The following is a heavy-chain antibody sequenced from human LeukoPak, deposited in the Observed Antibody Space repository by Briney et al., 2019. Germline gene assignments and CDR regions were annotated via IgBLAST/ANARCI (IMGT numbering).Heavy chain of an antibody. Sequence: ASVTVSCKASGYTFTGYYMHWVRQAPGQGLEWMGWINPNSGGTNYAQKFQGRVTMTRDTSISTAYMELSTLRSDDTAVYYCAREPNCSSTSCYTGGYYYYYMDVWGKGTTVTVSS. D-gene: IGHD2-2*02. CDR3: AREPNCSSTSCYTGGYYYYYMDV. CDR2: INPNSGGT. V-gene: IGHV1-2*02. J-gene: IGHJ6*03. CDR1: GYTFTGYY.